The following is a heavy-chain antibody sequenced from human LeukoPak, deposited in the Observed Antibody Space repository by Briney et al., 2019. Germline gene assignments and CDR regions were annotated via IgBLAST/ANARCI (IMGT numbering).Heavy chain of an antibody. J-gene: IGHJ6*02. V-gene: IGHV3-11*01. CDR2: ISSSGSTI. D-gene: IGHD3-10*01. CDR3: ARDEGGTMARGARYYYYGMDV. CDR1: GFTFSDYC. Sequence: GGSLRLSCAASGFTFSDYCMSWIRQAPGKGLEWVSYISSSGSTIYYADSVKGRFTISRDNAKNSLYLQMNSLRAEDTAVYYCARDEGGTMARGARYYYYGMDVWGQGTTVTVSS.